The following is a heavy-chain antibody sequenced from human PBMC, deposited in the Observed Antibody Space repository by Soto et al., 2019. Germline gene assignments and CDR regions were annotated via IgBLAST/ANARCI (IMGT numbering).Heavy chain of an antibody. D-gene: IGHD3-10*01. Sequence: HGESLKISCKGSGYNFATYWIAWVRQLPGKGPEWMGIIYAGDSDTSYSPSFQGQVTISVDKSISTAYLQWNSLKASDTAMYYCARRGHSYGLDVWGQGTKVTVSS. CDR2: IYAGDSDT. V-gene: IGHV5-51*01. J-gene: IGHJ6*02. CDR3: ARRGHSYGLDV. CDR1: GYNFATYW.